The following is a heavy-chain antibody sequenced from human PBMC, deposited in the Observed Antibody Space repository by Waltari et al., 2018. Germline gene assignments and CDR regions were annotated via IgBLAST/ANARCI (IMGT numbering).Heavy chain of an antibody. D-gene: IGHD1-26*01. CDR1: GFTFSSYA. V-gene: IGHV3-30-3*01. J-gene: IGHJ4*02. CDR3: AREWELHGPLDY. CDR2: ISYDGSNK. Sequence: QVQLVESGGGVVQPGRSLRLSCAASGFTFSSYAMHWVRQAPGKGLEWVAVISYDGSNKYYADSVKGRFTISRDNSKNTLYLQMNSLRAEDTAVYYCAREWELHGPLDYWGQGTLVTVSS.